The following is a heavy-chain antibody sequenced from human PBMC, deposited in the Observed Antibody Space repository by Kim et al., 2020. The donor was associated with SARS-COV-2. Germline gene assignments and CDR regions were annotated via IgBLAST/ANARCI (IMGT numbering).Heavy chain of an antibody. D-gene: IGHD5-18*01. Sequence: YSQKFQGRGTITRDTSASTAYMELSSLRPEDTAVYYCARDRGYSYGIFDDWGQGTLGTVSS. CDR3: ARDRGYSYGIFDD. V-gene: IGHV1-3*01. J-gene: IGHJ4*02.